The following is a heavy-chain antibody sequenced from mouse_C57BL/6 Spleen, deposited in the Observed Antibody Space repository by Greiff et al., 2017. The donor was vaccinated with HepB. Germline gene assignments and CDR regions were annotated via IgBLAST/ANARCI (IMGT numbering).Heavy chain of an antibody. Sequence: VKLQESGAELVKPGASVKISCKASGYAFSSYWMNWVKQRPGKGLEWIGQIYPGDGDTNYNGKFKGKATLTADKSSSTAYMQLSSLTSEDSAVYFCAREGYWYFDVWGTGTTVTVSS. CDR2: IYPGDGDT. V-gene: IGHV1-80*01. CDR1: GYAFSSYW. J-gene: IGHJ1*03. CDR3: AREGYWYFDV.